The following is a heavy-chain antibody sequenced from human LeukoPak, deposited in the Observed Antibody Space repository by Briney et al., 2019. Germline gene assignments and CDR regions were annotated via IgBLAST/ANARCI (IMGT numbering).Heavy chain of an antibody. D-gene: IGHD6-13*01. J-gene: IGHJ5*02. V-gene: IGHV3-30*18. Sequence: GGSLRLSCAASGFTFSSYGMHWVRQAPGKGLEWVAVISYDGSNKYYADSVKGRFTISRDNSKNTLYLQMNSLRAEDTAVYCCAKDRGSSWSWFDPWGQGTLVTVSS. CDR1: GFTFSSYG. CDR2: ISYDGSNK. CDR3: AKDRGSSWSWFDP.